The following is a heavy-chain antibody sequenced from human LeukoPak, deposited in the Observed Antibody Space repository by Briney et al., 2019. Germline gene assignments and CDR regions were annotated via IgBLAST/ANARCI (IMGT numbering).Heavy chain of an antibody. Sequence: PGGSLRLSCAASGFTVSNNYMSWVRQAPGKGLEWVSVIYTDVSTYYADSVKGRFAIPRDNSKNTLYLQMNSLRAEDTGVYYCARVRPHPIIDVGGKGTTVTVSS. D-gene: IGHD6-6*01. CDR1: GFTVSNNY. J-gene: IGHJ6*03. V-gene: IGHV3-53*01. CDR2: IYTDVST. CDR3: ARVRPHPIIDV.